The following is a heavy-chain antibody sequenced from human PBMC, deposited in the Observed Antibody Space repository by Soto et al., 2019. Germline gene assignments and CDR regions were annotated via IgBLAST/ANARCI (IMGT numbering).Heavy chain of an antibody. CDR2: IYYSGST. CDR1: GGSISSYY. CDR3: ARVDSSGYYYADTSSAFDI. V-gene: IGHV4-59*01. D-gene: IGHD3-22*01. Sequence: PSETLSLTCTVSGGSISSYYWSWIRQPPGKGLEWIGYIYYSGSTNYNPSLKSRVTISVDTSKNQFSLKLSSVTAADTAVYYCARVDSSGYYYADTSSAFDIWGQGTMVTVSS. J-gene: IGHJ3*02.